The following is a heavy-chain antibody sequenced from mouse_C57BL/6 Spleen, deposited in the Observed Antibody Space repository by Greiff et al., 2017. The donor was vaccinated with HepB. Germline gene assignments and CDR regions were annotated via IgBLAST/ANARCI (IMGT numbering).Heavy chain of an antibody. D-gene: IGHD1-1*01. CDR3: AREAMTTVVATGYFDV. CDR2: IYPGSGST. V-gene: IGHV1-55*01. J-gene: IGHJ1*03. Sequence: VQLQQPGAELVKPGASVKMSCKASGYTFTSYWITWVKQRPGQGLEWIGDIYPGSGSTNYNEKFKSKATLTVDTSSSTAYMQLSSLTSEDSAVYYCAREAMTTVVATGYFDVWGTGTTVTGSS. CDR1: GYTFTSYW.